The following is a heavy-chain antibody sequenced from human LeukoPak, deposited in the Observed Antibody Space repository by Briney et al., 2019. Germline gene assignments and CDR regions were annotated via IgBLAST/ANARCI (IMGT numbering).Heavy chain of an antibody. CDR2: ISGGSA. V-gene: IGHV3-23*01. CDR1: GFTFSDYY. CDR3: AKDRSSRYDFWSGSFSHYYYYYVDV. Sequence: GGSLRLSCAASGFTFSDYYMSWIRQAPGKGLEWVSAISGGSADYADSVKGRFSISIDNSKNTLYLQMNSLRAEDTAVYYCAKDRSSRYDFWSGSFSHYYYYYVDVWGKGTTVTVSS. D-gene: IGHD3-3*01. J-gene: IGHJ6*03.